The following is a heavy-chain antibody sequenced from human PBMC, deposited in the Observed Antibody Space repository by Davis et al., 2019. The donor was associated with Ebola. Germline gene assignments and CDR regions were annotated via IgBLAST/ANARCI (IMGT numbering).Heavy chain of an antibody. J-gene: IGHJ6*02. CDR2: FIPVLGTA. D-gene: IGHD3-10*01. CDR1: GYTFTNYY. CDR3: ASRSGIIVHYGMDL. V-gene: IGHV1-69*08. Sequence: SVKVSCKASGYTFTNYYMHWVRQVPGQGLEWVGRFIPVLGTANYAQRFQGRVTIPADKSTSTAYMELRGLTSYDTAIYYCASRSGIIVHYGMDLWGQGTSVTVSS.